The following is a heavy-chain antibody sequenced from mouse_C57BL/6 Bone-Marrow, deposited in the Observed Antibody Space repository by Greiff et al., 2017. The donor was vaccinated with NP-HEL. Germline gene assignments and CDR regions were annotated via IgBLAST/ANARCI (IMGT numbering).Heavy chain of an antibody. Sequence: VQLKESGAELVRPGASVKLSCTASGFNIKDDYMHWVKQRPEQGLEWIGWIDPENGDTEYASKFQGKATITADTSSNTAYLQLSSLTSEDTAVYYCTVGQLMLHGAMDYWGQGTSVTVSS. J-gene: IGHJ4*01. V-gene: IGHV14-4*01. D-gene: IGHD3-2*02. CDR2: IDPENGDT. CDR3: TVGQLMLHGAMDY. CDR1: GFNIKDDY.